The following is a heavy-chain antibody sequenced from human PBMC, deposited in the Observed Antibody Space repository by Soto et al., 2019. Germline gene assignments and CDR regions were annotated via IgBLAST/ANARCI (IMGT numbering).Heavy chain of an antibody. V-gene: IGHV1-18*01. CDR3: ARDLRRWELLGGGYYGMDV. D-gene: IGHD1-26*01. J-gene: IGHJ6*02. CDR2: ISAYNGNT. Sequence: QVQLVQSGAEVKKPGASVKVSCKASGYTFTSYGISWVRQAPGQGLEWMGWISAYNGNTNYAQKLQGRVTMTTDTSTITAYMELRSLRSDDTAVYYCARDLRRWELLGGGYYGMDVWGQGTTVTVSS. CDR1: GYTFTSYG.